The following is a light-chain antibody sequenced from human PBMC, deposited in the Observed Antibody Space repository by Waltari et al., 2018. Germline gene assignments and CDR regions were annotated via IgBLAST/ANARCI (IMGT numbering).Light chain of an antibody. J-gene: IGKJ3*01. CDR1: QSLLHSDGKTY. Sequence: DIVMTQTPLSLSVTPGQPASISCKSSQSLLHSDGKTYLYWYLQKAGQSPQLLIYEASNRFSGVPDRFSGSGSGTDVTLKISRVEAEDVGVYYCMQSIQPLTFGPGTKVDIK. CDR3: MQSIQPLT. CDR2: EAS. V-gene: IGKV2D-29*02.